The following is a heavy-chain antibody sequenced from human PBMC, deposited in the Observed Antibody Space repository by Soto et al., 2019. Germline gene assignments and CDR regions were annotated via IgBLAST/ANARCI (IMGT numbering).Heavy chain of an antibody. V-gene: IGHV3-23*01. D-gene: IGHD2-21*01. Sequence: KGLEWVSAISGSGGSTYYADSVKGRFTISRDNSKNTLYLQMNSLRAEDTAVYYCAKSGVFFQDDDGIGDCSTGSAFRRNRSSDL. CDR2: ISGSGGST. CDR3: AKSGVFFQDDDGIGDCSTGSAFRRNRSSDL. J-gene: IGHJ2*01.